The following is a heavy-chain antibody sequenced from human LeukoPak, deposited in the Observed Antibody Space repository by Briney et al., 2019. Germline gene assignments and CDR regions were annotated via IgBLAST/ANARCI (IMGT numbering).Heavy chain of an antibody. CDR2: IYYSGST. Sequence: SETLSLTCTVSGGSISSYYWSWIRQPPGKGLEWIGYIYYSGSTNYNPSLKSRVTMSVDTSKIQFSLKLSSVTAADTAVYYCARGGIRSDYWGQGTLVTVSS. V-gene: IGHV4-59*12. J-gene: IGHJ4*02. CDR1: GGSISSYY. CDR3: ARGGIRSDY. D-gene: IGHD3-16*01.